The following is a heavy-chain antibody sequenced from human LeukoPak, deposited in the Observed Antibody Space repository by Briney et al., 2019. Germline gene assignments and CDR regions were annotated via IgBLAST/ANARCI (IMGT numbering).Heavy chain of an antibody. J-gene: IGHJ4*02. CDR1: GFTFSSYW. D-gene: IGHD6-6*01. CDR2: IKQDGSEK. Sequence: PGGSLRLSCAASGFTFSSYWMSWVRQAPGKGLEWVANIKQDGSEKYYVDSVKGRFTISRDNAKNSPYLQMNSLRAEDTAVYYCARTSWGIAARRGYFDYWGQGTLVTVSS. V-gene: IGHV3-7*01. CDR3: ARTSWGIAARRGYFDY.